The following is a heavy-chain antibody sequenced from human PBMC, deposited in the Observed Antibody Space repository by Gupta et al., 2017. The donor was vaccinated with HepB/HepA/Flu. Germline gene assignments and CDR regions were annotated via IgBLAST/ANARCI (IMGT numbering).Heavy chain of an antibody. Sequence: EVQLVESGGGLVTPGGSLRLSCAASGFPSRIYSMNWVRQAPGKGLEGVSSSSSSSSYIYYADSVKGRFTISRDNAKNSLDLQMNSLRAEDTAVYYCTRWTERSTYYYDSSGYYPDYWGQGTLVTVSS. CDR1: GFPSRIYS. J-gene: IGHJ4*02. V-gene: IGHV3-21*01. CDR3: TRWTERSTYYYDSSGYYPDY. D-gene: IGHD3-22*01. CDR2: SSSSSSYI.